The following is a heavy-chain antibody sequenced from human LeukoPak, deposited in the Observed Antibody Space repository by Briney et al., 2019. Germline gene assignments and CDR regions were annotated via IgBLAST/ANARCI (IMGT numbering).Heavy chain of an antibody. V-gene: IGHV3-48*03. J-gene: IGHJ4*02. Sequence: GGSLRLSCAGSGFIVSSVEMNWVREAPGKGLEWISFIATDGSINYADSVKGRFTLSRDSAQNSLYLHMNSLRAEDTAIYYCTRDSPPDYWGQGTLVTVSS. CDR2: IATDGSI. CDR3: TRDSPPDY. CDR1: GFIVSSVE.